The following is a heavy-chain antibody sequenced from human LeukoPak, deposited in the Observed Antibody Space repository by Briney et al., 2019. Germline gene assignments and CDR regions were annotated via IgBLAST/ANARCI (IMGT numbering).Heavy chain of an antibody. V-gene: IGHV1-69*13. CDR1: GGTFSSYA. Sequence: ASVKVSCKASGGTFSSYAISWVRQAPGQGLEWMGGIIPIFGTANYAQKFQGRVTITADESTSTAYMELSSLRSEDTAVYYCARGRVATITFYYYYYMDVWGKGTTVTVSS. D-gene: IGHD5-24*01. CDR2: IIPIFGTA. J-gene: IGHJ6*03. CDR3: ARGRVATITFYYYYYMDV.